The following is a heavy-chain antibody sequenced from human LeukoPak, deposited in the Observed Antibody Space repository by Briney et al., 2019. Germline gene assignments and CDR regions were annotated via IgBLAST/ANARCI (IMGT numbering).Heavy chain of an antibody. Sequence: GGSLRLSCATSGYIFSTFGMSWVRQAPGKGLEWVSSISGSGDSTYYADSVKGRFAVSRDNSKNTLYLQMNSLRAEDTAVYYCARVEDYDILTGFDYWGQGTLVTVSS. J-gene: IGHJ4*02. CDR3: ARVEDYDILTGFDY. CDR2: ISGSGDST. D-gene: IGHD3-9*01. V-gene: IGHV3-23*01. CDR1: GYIFSTFG.